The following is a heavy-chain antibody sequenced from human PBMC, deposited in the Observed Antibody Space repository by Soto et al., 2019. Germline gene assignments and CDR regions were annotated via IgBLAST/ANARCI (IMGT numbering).Heavy chain of an antibody. D-gene: IGHD1-26*01. CDR1: GGSISDDTYY. CDR3: ARLHCHSPHCVPLAP. V-gene: IGHV4-39*01. J-gene: IGHJ5*02. Sequence: SETLSLTCTVSGGSISDDTYYWGWIRQPPGKGLEWIGSMYYSGTSSYNPSLKNRVTMSVDTSKKQLSLRLSSATAADTAVYYCARLHCHSPHCVPLAPWAQRTLVTVSS. CDR2: MYYSGTS.